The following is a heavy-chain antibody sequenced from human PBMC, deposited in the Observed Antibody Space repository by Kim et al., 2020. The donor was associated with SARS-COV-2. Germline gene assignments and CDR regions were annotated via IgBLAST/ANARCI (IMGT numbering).Heavy chain of an antibody. Sequence: GGSLRLSCAASGFTFSSYGMHWVRQAPGKGLEWVAVIWYDGSNKYYADSVKGRFTISRDNSKNTLYLQMNSLRAEDTAVYYCARDHAALEHSSSYQAGDYWGQGTLVTVSS. D-gene: IGHD6-13*01. CDR1: GFTFSSYG. CDR2: IWYDGSNK. J-gene: IGHJ4*02. CDR3: ARDHAALEHSSSYQAGDY. V-gene: IGHV3-33*01.